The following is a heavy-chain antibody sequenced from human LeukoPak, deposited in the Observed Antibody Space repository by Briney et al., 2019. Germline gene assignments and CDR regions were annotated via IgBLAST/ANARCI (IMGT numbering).Heavy chain of an antibody. Sequence: PSETLSLTCTVSGGSISSGDYYWSWIRQPPGKGLEWIGYIYYSGSTYYNPSLKSRVTISVDTSKNQFSLKLSSVTAADTAVYYCARAGGSYGSDDAFDIWGQGTVVTVSS. D-gene: IGHD1-26*01. CDR1: GGSISSGDYY. J-gene: IGHJ3*02. CDR2: IYYSGST. V-gene: IGHV4-30-4*08. CDR3: ARAGGSYGSDDAFDI.